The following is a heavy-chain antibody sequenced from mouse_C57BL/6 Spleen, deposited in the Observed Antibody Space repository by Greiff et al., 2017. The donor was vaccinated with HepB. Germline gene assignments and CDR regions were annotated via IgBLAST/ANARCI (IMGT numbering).Heavy chain of an antibody. V-gene: IGHV5-6*01. CDR2: ISSGGSYT. CDR1: GFTFSSYG. D-gene: IGHD1-3*01. J-gene: IGHJ4*01. Sequence: VKLVESGGDLVKPGGSLKLSCAASGFTFSSYGMSWVRQTPDKRLEWVATISSGGSYTYYPDSVKGRFTISRDNAKNTLYLQMSSLKSEDTAMYYCARHKGDYWGQGTSVTVSS. CDR3: ARHKGDY.